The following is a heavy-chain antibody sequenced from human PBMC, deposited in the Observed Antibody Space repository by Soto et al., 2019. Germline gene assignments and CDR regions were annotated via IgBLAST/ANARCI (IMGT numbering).Heavy chain of an antibody. J-gene: IGHJ4*02. Sequence: GSLRLSCAASGFTFSSYAMHWVRQAPGKGLEYVSAISSNGGSTYYANSVKGRFTISRDNSKNTLYLQMGSLRAEDMAVYYCARTDGYNYVHWGQGTLVTVSS. CDR2: ISSNGGST. CDR1: GFTFSSYA. CDR3: ARTDGYNYVH. V-gene: IGHV3-64*01. D-gene: IGHD5-12*01.